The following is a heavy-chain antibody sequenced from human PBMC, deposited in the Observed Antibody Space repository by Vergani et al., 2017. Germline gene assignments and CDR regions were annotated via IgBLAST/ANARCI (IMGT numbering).Heavy chain of an antibody. CDR2: IYYSGST. Sequence: QLQLQESGPGLVKPSETLSLTCTVSGGSISSSSYYWGWIRQPPGKGLEWIGSIYYSGSTYYNPSLKSRVTISVDTSKNQFSLKLSSVTAADTAVYYCARRCGWYCSSTSCLAPNWFDPWGQGTLVTVSS. CDR1: GGSISSSSYY. CDR3: ARRCGWYCSSTSCLAPNWFDP. J-gene: IGHJ5*02. D-gene: IGHD2-2*01. V-gene: IGHV4-39*01.